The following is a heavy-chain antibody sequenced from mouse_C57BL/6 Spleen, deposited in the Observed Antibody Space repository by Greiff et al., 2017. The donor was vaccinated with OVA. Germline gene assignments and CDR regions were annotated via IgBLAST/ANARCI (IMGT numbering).Heavy chain of an antibody. CDR1: GYSITSGYY. CDR3: ARRGRNGAMDY. V-gene: IGHV3-6*01. D-gene: IGHD2-1*01. CDR2: LSYDGSN. Sequence: EVKLMESGPGLVKPSQSLSLTCSVTGYSITSGYYWYWIRPFTGNNLEWRGYLSYDGSNKYNPSLKNRISITRDTSKNQFFLKLNSVTTEDTATYYCARRGRNGAMDYWGQGTSVTVSS. J-gene: IGHJ4*01.